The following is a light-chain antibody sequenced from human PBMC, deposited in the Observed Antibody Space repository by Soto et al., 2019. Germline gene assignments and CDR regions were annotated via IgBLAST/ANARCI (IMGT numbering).Light chain of an antibody. Sequence: EVVMTQSPATLSVSPGERATLSCRASETVATNLAWYQQKPGQAPRLLISGASTRAAGISDRFRGSGSGTEFTLTISSLRSEDSAVYFCQQSGSSPRTFGQGTKLEI. CDR2: GAS. CDR1: ETVATN. J-gene: IGKJ1*01. CDR3: QQSGSSPRT. V-gene: IGKV3-15*01.